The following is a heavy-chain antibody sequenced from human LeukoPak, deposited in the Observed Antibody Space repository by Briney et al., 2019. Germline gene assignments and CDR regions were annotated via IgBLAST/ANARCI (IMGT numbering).Heavy chain of an antibody. CDR3: ARHRAADPSDAFDI. J-gene: IGHJ3*02. Sequence: SETLSLTCTVSGGSISTSSYYWGWIRRPPGKGLEWIGTLHYSGSTYHNPSLKSRVTISVDTSKNRFSLKLSSLTVADTAVYYCARHRAADPSDAFDIWGQGTMVTVS. CDR1: GGSISTSSYY. CDR2: LHYSGST. V-gene: IGHV4-39*01. D-gene: IGHD6-13*01.